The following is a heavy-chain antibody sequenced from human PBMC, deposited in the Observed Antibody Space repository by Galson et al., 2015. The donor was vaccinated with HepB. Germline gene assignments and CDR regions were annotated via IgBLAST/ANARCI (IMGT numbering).Heavy chain of an antibody. V-gene: IGHV3-21*04. CDR1: GFTFSSYS. J-gene: IGHJ4*02. Sequence: LRLSCAASGFTFSSYSMNWVRQAPGKGLEWVSSISSSSSYIYYADSVKGRFTISRDNAKNSLYLQMNSLRAEDTAVYYCAKYRGSTVPSYYFDYWGQGALVTVSS. CDR3: AKYRGSTVPSYYFDY. CDR2: ISSSSSYI. D-gene: IGHD3-16*01.